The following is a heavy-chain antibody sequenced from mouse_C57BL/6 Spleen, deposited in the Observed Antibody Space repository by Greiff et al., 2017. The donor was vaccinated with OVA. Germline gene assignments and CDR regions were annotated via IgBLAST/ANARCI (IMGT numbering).Heavy chain of an antibody. CDR1: GYSITSGYY. V-gene: IGHV3-6*01. J-gene: IGHJ2*01. CDR2: ISYDGSN. D-gene: IGHD1-2*01. Sequence: ESGPGLVNPSQSLSLTCSVTGYSITSGYYWNWIRQFPGNKLEWMGYISYDGSNNYNPSLKNRISITRDTSKNQLFLKLNSVTTEDTATDYCAREHYGLDYWGQGTTLTVSS. CDR3: AREHYGLDY.